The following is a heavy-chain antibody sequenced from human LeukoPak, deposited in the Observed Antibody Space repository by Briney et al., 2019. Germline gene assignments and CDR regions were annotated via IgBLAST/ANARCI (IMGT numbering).Heavy chain of an antibody. CDR3: TTDRGLLWFGERSPLWYYYMDV. CDR1: GFTLSNAW. V-gene: IGHV3-15*01. J-gene: IGHJ6*03. D-gene: IGHD3-10*01. CDR2: IKSKTAGRTT. Sequence: PGGSLRLSCAASGFTLSNAWMSWVRPPPGKGLEWVGRIKSKTAGRTTDYAAPVKGRFTISRDDSKNTLYLQMNSLKTEYTAVYYCTTDRGLLWFGERSPLWYYYMDVGGKGTTVTVSS.